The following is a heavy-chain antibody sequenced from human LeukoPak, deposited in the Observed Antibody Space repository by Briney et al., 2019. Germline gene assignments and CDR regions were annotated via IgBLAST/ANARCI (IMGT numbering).Heavy chain of an antibody. CDR1: GYTFTSYD. D-gene: IGHD3-16*02. Sequence: ASVKVSCKASGYTFTSYDINWVRQATGQGLEWMGWMNPNSGNTGYAQKFQGRVTMTRNTSISTAYMELSSLRSEDTAVYYCARVARNYDYVWGSYRYTADAFDIWGQGTMVTVSS. CDR3: ARVARNYDYVWGSYRYTADAFDI. J-gene: IGHJ3*02. V-gene: IGHV1-8*01. CDR2: MNPNSGNT.